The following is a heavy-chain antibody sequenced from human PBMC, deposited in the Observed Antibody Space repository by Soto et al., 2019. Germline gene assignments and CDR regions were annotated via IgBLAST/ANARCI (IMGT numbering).Heavy chain of an antibody. CDR2: INGDGSST. D-gene: IGHD1-1*01. J-gene: IGHJ4*02. V-gene: IGHV3-74*01. CDR1: GFAFTTYW. Sequence: LRLSCAASGFAFTTYWMHWVRQAPGKGLVWVSRINGDGSSTTYADSVKGRFTISRDNAKNTLYLQMNSLRAEDTAVYYCTRGPRASSTGTGAHWGQGTLVTVSS. CDR3: TRGPRASSTGTGAH.